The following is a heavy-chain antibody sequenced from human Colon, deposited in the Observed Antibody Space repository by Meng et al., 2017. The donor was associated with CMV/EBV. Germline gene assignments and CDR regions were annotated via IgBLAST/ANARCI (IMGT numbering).Heavy chain of an antibody. CDR3: AKDDYEGLFDY. J-gene: IGHJ4*02. CDR2: IRYEGSNK. Sequence: SCAASGFAFSSYGIHWVRQAPGKGLEWVVFIRYEGSNKYYADSVKGRFTISRDNSKNTLYLQMNSLRPEDTAVYYCAKDDYEGLFDYWGQGALVTVSS. V-gene: IGHV3-30*02. D-gene: IGHD3-22*01. CDR1: GFAFSSYG.